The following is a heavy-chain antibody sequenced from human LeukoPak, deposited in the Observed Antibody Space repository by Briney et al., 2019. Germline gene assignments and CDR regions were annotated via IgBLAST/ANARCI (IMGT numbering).Heavy chain of an antibody. CDR1: GYTFTGYY. J-gene: IGHJ6*02. D-gene: IGHD2-2*01. Sequence: ASVKVSCKASGYTFTGYYMHWVRQAPGQGLEWMGWINPNSGGTNYAQKFQGRVTMTRDTSISTAYMEVSRLRSDDTAVYYCARVPQDIVVDYCGMDVWGQGTTVGGSS. V-gene: IGHV1-2*02. CDR3: ARVPQDIVVDYCGMDV. CDR2: INPNSGGT.